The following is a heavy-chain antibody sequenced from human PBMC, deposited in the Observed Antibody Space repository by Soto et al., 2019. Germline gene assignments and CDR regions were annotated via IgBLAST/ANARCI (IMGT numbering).Heavy chain of an antibody. Sequence: SVKVSCKASGGTFSSYAISWVRRAPGQGLEWMGGIIPIFGTANYAQKFQGRVTITADESTSTAYMELSSLRSEDTAVYYCARVTYDYGDYDYYYYGMDVWGQGTTVTVSS. J-gene: IGHJ6*02. CDR2: IIPIFGTA. CDR3: ARVTYDYGDYDYYYYGMDV. D-gene: IGHD4-17*01. V-gene: IGHV1-69*13. CDR1: GGTFSSYA.